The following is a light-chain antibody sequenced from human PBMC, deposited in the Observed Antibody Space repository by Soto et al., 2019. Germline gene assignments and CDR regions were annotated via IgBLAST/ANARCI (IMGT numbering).Light chain of an antibody. V-gene: IGKV1-5*01. CDR1: RNISTW. J-gene: IGKJ4*01. CDR2: EAS. Sequence: DIQMTQSPSTLSASVGDRVTITCRASRNISTWLAWYQQKPGEAPKVLISEASNLESGVPSRFSGSGSGTEFTLTISSLQPDDFATHYCKEYSSYFGGGTKVDIK. CDR3: KEYSSY.